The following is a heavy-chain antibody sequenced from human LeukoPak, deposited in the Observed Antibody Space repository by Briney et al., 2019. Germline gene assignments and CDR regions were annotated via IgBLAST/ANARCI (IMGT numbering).Heavy chain of an antibody. CDR3: ALDYGDAFDI. D-gene: IGHD4-17*01. Sequence: SGPTLVKPTQTLTLTCTFSGFSLSTSGVTVGWIRQPPGKALEWLALIYWDDDKRYSPSLKSRLTITKDTSKNQVVLKMTNMDPVDTVTYYCALDYGDAFDIWGQGTMVTVSS. CDR1: GFSLSTSGVT. J-gene: IGHJ3*02. CDR2: IYWDDDK. V-gene: IGHV2-5*02.